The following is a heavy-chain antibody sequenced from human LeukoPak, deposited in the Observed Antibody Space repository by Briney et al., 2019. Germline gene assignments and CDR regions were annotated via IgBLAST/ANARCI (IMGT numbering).Heavy chain of an antibody. Sequence: YPGGSLRLSCAASGFTFSSYAMSWVRQAPGKGLEWVSAISGSSGNTHYADSVKGRFTISRDNSKNTLYLQMNSLRAEDTAIYYCAKPARVGAVDYWGQGTLVTVSS. J-gene: IGHJ4*02. CDR3: AKPARVGAVDY. CDR1: GFTFSSYA. V-gene: IGHV3-23*01. CDR2: ISGSSGNT. D-gene: IGHD6-13*01.